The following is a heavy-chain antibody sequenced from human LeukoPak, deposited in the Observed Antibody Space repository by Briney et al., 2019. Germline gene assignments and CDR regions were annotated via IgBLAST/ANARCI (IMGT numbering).Heavy chain of an antibody. D-gene: IGHD1-14*01. CDR1: GLTFSSYS. Sequence: GGSLKLSCAASGLTFSSYSMNWVRQAPGKGLEWVSSISSSSSYIYYADSVKGRFTISRDNAKNSLYLQMNSLRAEDTAVYYCARTPSGTTGYWGQGTLVTVSS. J-gene: IGHJ4*02. CDR2: ISSSSSYI. CDR3: ARTPSGTTGY. V-gene: IGHV3-21*01.